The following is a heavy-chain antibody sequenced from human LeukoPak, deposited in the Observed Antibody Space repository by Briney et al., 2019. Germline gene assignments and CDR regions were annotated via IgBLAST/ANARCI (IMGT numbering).Heavy chain of an antibody. CDR3: AKGQRQAGSLFIAVAGLFDY. CDR1: GFTFSSYA. CDR2: IGGSGGST. D-gene: IGHD6-19*01. Sequence: GGSLRLSCAASGFTFSSYAMSWVRQAPGKGLEWVSAIGGSGGSTYYADSVKGRFTISRDNSKNTLYLQMNSLRAEDTAVYYCAKGQRQAGSLFIAVAGLFDYWGQGTLVTVSS. V-gene: IGHV3-23*01. J-gene: IGHJ4*02.